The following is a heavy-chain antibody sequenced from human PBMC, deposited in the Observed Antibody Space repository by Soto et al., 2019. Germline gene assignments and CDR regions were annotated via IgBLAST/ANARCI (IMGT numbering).Heavy chain of an antibody. CDR1: GGSISSNSYY. CDR3: ARRRIAAPGASWFDP. D-gene: IGHD6-13*01. Sequence: QLQLQESGPGLVKPSETLSLTCTVSGGSISSNSYYWGWIRQPPGKVLGWIGNIFFSGSTFYNPSLKSRVTISVDTSKNQFSLKLSSVTAADTAVYYYARRRIAAPGASWFDPWGQGTLVTVSS. V-gene: IGHV4-39*01. J-gene: IGHJ5*02. CDR2: IFFSGST.